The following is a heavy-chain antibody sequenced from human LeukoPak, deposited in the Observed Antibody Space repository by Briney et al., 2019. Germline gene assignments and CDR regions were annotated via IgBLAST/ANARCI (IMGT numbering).Heavy chain of an antibody. CDR1: GFTFDDYA. CDR2: ISWNSGSI. CDR3: ARQVGGYYTLDY. Sequence: GRSLRLSCAASGFTFDDYAMHWVRQAPGKGLEWVSGISWNSGSIGYADSVKGRFTISRDNAKNSLYLQMNSLRAEDTALYYCARQVGGYYTLDYWGQGTLVTVSS. J-gene: IGHJ4*02. V-gene: IGHV3-9*01. D-gene: IGHD3-3*01.